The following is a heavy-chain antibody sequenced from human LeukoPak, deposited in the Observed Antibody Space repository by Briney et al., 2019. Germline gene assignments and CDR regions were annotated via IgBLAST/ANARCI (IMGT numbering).Heavy chain of an antibody. J-gene: IGHJ4*02. V-gene: IGHV3-53*01. CDR3: ARGGYYDILTGDRLFDY. D-gene: IGHD3-9*01. CDR2: IYSGGNT. CDR1: GFTVSSNY. Sequence: GGSLRLSCAASGFTVSSNYMSWVRQAPGKGLEWVSVIYSGGNTYYADSVKGRFTISRDNSKNTLYLQMNSLRAEDTAVYYCARGGYYDILTGDRLFDYWGQGTLVTVSS.